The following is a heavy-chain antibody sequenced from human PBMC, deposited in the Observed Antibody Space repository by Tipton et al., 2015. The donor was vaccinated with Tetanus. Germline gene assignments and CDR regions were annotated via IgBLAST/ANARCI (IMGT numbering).Heavy chain of an antibody. V-gene: IGHV4-61*08. CDR2: VYYNGNT. CDR3: AREVPAAGHFDS. D-gene: IGHD2-2*01. CDR1: GGSIRSGDHQ. J-gene: IGHJ4*02. Sequence: TLSLTCTVSGGSIRSGDHQWNWIRQPPGKGLEWIGYVYYNGNTHYNPALKSRVTISVDTSKNQFSLKLSSVTAADTAIYYCAREVPAAGHFDSWGQGTLVTVSS.